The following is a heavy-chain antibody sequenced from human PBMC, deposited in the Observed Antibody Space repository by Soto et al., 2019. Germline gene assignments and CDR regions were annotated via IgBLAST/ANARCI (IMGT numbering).Heavy chain of an antibody. V-gene: IGHV2-5*02. CDR2: IYWDDDK. D-gene: IGHD6-19*01. CDR3: AHRNRGGWYGLYYFDY. CDR1: GFSLGTSGVG. J-gene: IGHJ4*02. Sequence: QITLKESGPPLVKPTQTLTLTCTFSGFSLGTSGVGVGWIRQPPGKALEWLALIYWDDDKRYSPSLKSRLTITTDTSKNQQLRTVTHMDPVDTATYYCAHRNRGGWYGLYYFDYWGQGTLVTVSS.